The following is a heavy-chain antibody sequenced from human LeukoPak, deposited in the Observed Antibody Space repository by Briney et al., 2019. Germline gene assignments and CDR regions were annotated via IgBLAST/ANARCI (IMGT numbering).Heavy chain of an antibody. CDR2: IYYSGST. J-gene: IGHJ6*02. Sequence: PSETLSLTCTVSGGSISSYYWSWIRQPPGKGLEWIGYIYYSGSTNYNPSLKSRVTISVDTSKNQFSLKLSSVTAADTAVYYCARHEGDGYPIRYYGMDVWGQGTTVTVSS. V-gene: IGHV4-59*08. D-gene: IGHD5-12*01. CDR1: GGSISSYY. CDR3: ARHEGDGYPIRYYGMDV.